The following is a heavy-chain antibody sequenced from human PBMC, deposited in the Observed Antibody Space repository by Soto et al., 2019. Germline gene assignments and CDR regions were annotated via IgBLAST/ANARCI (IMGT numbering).Heavy chain of an antibody. CDR3: ARLARYCSGGSCYSDSLDI. CDR2: MNPNSGNT. Sequence: GASVKVSCKASGYTFTSYDINWVRQATGQGLEWMGWMNPNSGNTGYAQKFQGRVTMTRNTSISTAYMELSSLRSEDTAVHYCARLARYCSGGSCYSDSLDIWGQGTMVTVSS. CDR1: GYTFTSYD. J-gene: IGHJ3*02. V-gene: IGHV1-8*01. D-gene: IGHD2-15*01.